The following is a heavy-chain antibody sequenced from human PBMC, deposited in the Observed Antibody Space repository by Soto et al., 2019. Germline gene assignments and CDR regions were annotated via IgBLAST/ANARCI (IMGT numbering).Heavy chain of an antibody. CDR2: INHSGSA. D-gene: IGHD6-13*01. CDR3: AREKIAAAGTRLFDP. V-gene: IGHV4-34*01. J-gene: IGHJ5*02. Sequence: SETLYLTCAVHGGSFSGYYWSWIRQPPGKGLEWIGEINHSGSANYNPSLKSRVTISVDSSKNHLSLMLSSVTAADMAVYYCAREKIAAAGTRLFDPWGQGTLVTVS. CDR1: GGSFSGYY.